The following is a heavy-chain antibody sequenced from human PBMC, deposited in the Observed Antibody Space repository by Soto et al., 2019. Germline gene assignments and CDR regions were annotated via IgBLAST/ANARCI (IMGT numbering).Heavy chain of an antibody. CDR2: IWSDGSNK. Sequence: GGSLRLSCAASGFTFSSYGMHWVRQAPGKGLEWVAAIWSDGSNKYYADSVKGRFTISRDNSKNTLYLQMNSLRAEDTAVYYCASDLGRCWGCCDGMDVWGQGTTVTVSS. V-gene: IGHV3-33*01. D-gene: IGHD3-10*02. CDR3: ASDLGRCWGCCDGMDV. J-gene: IGHJ6*02. CDR1: GFTFSSYG.